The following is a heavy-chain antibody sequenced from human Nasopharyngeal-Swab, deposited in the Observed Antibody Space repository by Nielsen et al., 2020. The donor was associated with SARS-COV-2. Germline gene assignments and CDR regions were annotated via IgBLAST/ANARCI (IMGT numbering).Heavy chain of an antibody. CDR2: INTNTGNP. D-gene: IGHD4-23*01. J-gene: IGHJ1*01. Sequence: ASVKVSCKASGHTFTSYAMNWVRQAPGQGLEWMGWINTNTGNPTYAQGFTGRFVFSLDTSVSTAYLQISILKAEGTAVYYCASHMTTVVILHWGQGTLVTVSS. CDR1: GHTFTSYA. CDR3: ASHMTTVVILH. V-gene: IGHV7-4-1*02.